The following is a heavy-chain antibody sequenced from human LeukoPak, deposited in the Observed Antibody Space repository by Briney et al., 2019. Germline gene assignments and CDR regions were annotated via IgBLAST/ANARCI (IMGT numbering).Heavy chain of an antibody. CDR1: GFTFSSYE. CDR3: ARDLFIAPGTPVGY. J-gene: IGHJ4*02. D-gene: IGHD1-7*01. Sequence: GGSLRLSCAASGFTFSSYEMNWVRQAPGKGLEWVSYISSSGSTIYYADSVKGRFTISRDNAKNSLYLQMNSLRAEDTAVYYCARDLFIAPGTPVGYWGQGTLVTVSS. V-gene: IGHV3-48*03. CDR2: ISSSGSTI.